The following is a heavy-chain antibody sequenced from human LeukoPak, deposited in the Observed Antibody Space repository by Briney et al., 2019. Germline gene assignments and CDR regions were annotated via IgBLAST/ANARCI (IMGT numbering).Heavy chain of an antibody. J-gene: IGHJ4*02. V-gene: IGHV4-39*07. CDR2: IYYSGST. CDR1: GGSISSSSYY. CDR3: ARVPTPRIFDH. Sequence: SETLSLTCTVSGGSISSSSYYWGWIRQPPGKGLEWIGSIYYSGSTYYNPSLKSRVTISVDTSKNQFSLKLSSVTAADTAVYYCARVPTPRIFDHWGQGTLVTVSS.